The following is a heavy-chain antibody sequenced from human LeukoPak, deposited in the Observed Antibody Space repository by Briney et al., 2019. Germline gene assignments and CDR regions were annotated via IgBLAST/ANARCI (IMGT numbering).Heavy chain of an antibody. CDR3: ARDGYNSYYFDY. Sequence: ASVKVSCEASGGTFSSYAISWVRQAPGQGLEWMGGIIPIFGTANYAQKFQGRVTITADESTSTAYMELSSLRSEDTAVYYCARDGYNSYYFDYWGQGTLVTVSS. CDR1: GGTFSSYA. V-gene: IGHV1-69*13. J-gene: IGHJ4*02. D-gene: IGHD5-24*01. CDR2: IIPIFGTA.